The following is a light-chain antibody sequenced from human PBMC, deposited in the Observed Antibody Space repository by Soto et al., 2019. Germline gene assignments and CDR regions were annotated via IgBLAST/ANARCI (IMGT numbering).Light chain of an antibody. CDR2: DAS. Sequence: DIQMTQSPSTLSASVGDRVTITCRASQSIVTWLAWYQQKPGGAPKLLIFDASSLESGVPSRFSGSRSGTEFTLTISSLQADDFATYYCQQYNSFWTFGQGTRWISN. J-gene: IGKJ1*01. CDR1: QSIVTW. V-gene: IGKV1-5*01. CDR3: QQYNSFWT.